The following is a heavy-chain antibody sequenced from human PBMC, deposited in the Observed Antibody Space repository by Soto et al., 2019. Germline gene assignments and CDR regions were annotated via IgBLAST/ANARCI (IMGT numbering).Heavy chain of an antibody. CDR3: ARDMGIFGVAAYGMDV. CDR2: IYTSGST. V-gene: IGHV4-61*02. Sequence: SETLSLTCTVSGGSISSGDYYWSWIRQPAGKGLEWIGRIYTSGSTNYNPSLKSRVTMSVDTSKSQFSLKLSSVTAADTAVYYCARDMGIFGVAAYGMDVWGQGTTVTVSS. CDR1: GGSISSGDYY. J-gene: IGHJ6*02. D-gene: IGHD3-3*01.